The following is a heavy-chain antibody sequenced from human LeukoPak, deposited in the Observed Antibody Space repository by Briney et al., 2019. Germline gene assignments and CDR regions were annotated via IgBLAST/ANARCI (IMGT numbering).Heavy chain of an antibody. D-gene: IGHD4-17*01. CDR3: ARGDYGDYYYYGMDV. V-gene: IGHV1-69*04. J-gene: IGHJ6*02. CDR1: GGTFSSYA. Sequence: SVKVSCKASGGTFSSYAISWVRQAPGQGLEWMGRIIPILGIANYAQKFQGRVTITADKSTSTAYMELSSLRSEDTAVYYCARGDYGDYYYYGMDVWGQGTTVTFSS. CDR2: IIPILGIA.